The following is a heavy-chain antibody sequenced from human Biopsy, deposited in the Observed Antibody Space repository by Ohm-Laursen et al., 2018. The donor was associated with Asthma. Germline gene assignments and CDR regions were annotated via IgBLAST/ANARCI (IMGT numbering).Heavy chain of an antibody. Sequence: SLRLSCTASGFTFSSYALSWVRQAPGKGLEWVSGISGDAQRTYYEDSVKGRFTISRDNSKNTLYLQMHSLRAEDTAVYYCARGDSSNWSHYYFDYWGQGTLVTVSS. V-gene: IGHV3-23*01. D-gene: IGHD3-22*01. CDR2: ISGDAQRT. CDR3: ARGDSSNWSHYYFDY. J-gene: IGHJ4*02. CDR1: GFTFSSYA.